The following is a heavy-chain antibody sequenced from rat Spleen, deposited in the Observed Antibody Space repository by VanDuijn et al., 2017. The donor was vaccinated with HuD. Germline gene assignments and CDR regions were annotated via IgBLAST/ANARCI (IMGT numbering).Heavy chain of an antibody. CDR2: IWAGGGI. CDR1: GFSLTSYH. V-gene: IGHV2-72*01. D-gene: IGHD4-3*01. J-gene: IGHJ4*01. Sequence: QVQLKESGPGLVQPSQTLSLTCTVSGFSLTSYHVSWVRQSPGKSLVWMGTIWAGGGINYNSAVQSRLSISRDTSKSQVLLKMNSLQPEDTGTYYCARHLREASGVMDAWGQGASVTVSS. CDR3: ARHLREASGVMDA.